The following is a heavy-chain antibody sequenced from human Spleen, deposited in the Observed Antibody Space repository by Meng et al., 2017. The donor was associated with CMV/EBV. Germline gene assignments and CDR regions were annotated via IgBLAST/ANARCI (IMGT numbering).Heavy chain of an antibody. CDR3: ARARYCSSTSCYAFDY. Sequence: ASVKVSCKASGYTFSGYGINWVRQAPGQGLEWMGWISGYNGKTNYAEKLQGRVTMTTDTSTSTGYMELRSLRSDDTAVYYCARARYCSSTSCYAFDYWGQGTLVTVSS. V-gene: IGHV1-18*01. CDR1: GYTFSGYG. CDR2: ISGYNGKT. J-gene: IGHJ4*02. D-gene: IGHD2-2*01.